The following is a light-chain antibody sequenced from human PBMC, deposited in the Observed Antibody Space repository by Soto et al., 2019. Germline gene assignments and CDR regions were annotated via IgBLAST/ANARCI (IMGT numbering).Light chain of an antibody. CDR1: QSISSSN. V-gene: IGKV3-20*01. CDR3: HQYGRTPDWDRWT. CDR2: GAS. Sequence: EIVLTQSPGTLSLSPGERATISCRASQSISSSNLAWYQQKPGRAPKLLLYGASNRAAGIPDRFSGSGSETDFTLTISRLEAEDFVMYYCHQYGRTPDWDRWTFGQGTKVEVK. J-gene: IGKJ1*01.